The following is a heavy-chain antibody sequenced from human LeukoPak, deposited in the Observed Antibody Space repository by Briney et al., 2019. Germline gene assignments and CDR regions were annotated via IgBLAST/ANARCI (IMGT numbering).Heavy chain of an antibody. CDR3: VKHFDY. V-gene: IGHV3-64D*06. J-gene: IGHJ4*02. CDR2: ISSNGGST. Sequence: PGGSLRLSCSASGLTFSNYAMHWVRQAPGKGLEHVSAISSNGGSTYYADSVTGRFTISRDNSKNTLYLQMSSLRAEDTAVYYCVKHFDYWGQGTLVTVS. CDR1: GLTFSNYA.